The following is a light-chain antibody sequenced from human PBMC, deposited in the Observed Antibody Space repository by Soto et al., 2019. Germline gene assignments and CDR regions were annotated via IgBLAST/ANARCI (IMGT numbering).Light chain of an antibody. CDR1: QSVSSY. V-gene: IGKV3-11*01. J-gene: IGKJ1*01. CDR3: QQYDSFSVT. Sequence: ERVLTQSPATMYMAPGGRAPPSCRASQSVSSYLAWYQQKPGQAPRLLTYDASNRATGIPARFSGSGSGTGFTLTISSLQPDDFATYYCQQYDSFSVTFGQGTKV. CDR2: DAS.